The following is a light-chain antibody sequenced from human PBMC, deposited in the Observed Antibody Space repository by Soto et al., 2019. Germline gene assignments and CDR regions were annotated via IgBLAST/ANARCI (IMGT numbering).Light chain of an antibody. CDR1: QDIRGA. J-gene: IGKJ5*01. Sequence: AIQLTQSPSSLSASVGDRVTITCRASQDIRGALAWYQQKPGKPPKLLIFDVSSLQSGVPSRFSGSGSGTDLTLTISSLQPEDFATYYRQQLNTYPITFGQGTRLEIK. CDR3: QQLNTYPIT. CDR2: DVS. V-gene: IGKV1-13*02.